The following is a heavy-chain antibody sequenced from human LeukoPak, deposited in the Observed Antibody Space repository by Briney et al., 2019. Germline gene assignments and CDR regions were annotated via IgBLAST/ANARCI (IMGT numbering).Heavy chain of an antibody. CDR3: VRDEWQQLVLLDH. D-gene: IGHD6-13*01. V-gene: IGHV1-18*01. J-gene: IGHJ4*02. CDR2: ISSHSGNT. Sequence: RASVKVSCKASGYTFTNYGFSWVRQAPGQGLEWMGWISSHSGNTNYAPELQGRVTLTTETSTSTAYMELRSLRSDDTAVYYCVRDEWQQLVLLDHWGQGTLVTVSS. CDR1: GYTFTNYG.